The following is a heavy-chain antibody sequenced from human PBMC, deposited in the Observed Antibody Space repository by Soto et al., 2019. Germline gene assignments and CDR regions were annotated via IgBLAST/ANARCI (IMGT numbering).Heavy chain of an antibody. CDR2: ISAYNGNT. V-gene: IGHV1-18*01. D-gene: IGHD3-9*01. Sequence: ASVKVSCKASGYTFTSYGISWVRQAPGQGLEWMGWISAYNGNTNYAQKNQGRVNMTTDTSTSTAYMELRSLRFDDTAVFYCARGGVTYYDILTGHGDYYYMDVWGKGTTVTVSS. CDR3: ARGGVTYYDILTGHGDYYYMDV. J-gene: IGHJ6*03. CDR1: GYTFTSYG.